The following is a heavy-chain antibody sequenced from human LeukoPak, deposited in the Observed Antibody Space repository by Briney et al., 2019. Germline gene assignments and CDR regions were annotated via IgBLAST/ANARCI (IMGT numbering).Heavy chain of an antibody. J-gene: IGHJ4*02. V-gene: IGHV3-74*01. CDR3: ARETAGYSSSWPHFDY. D-gene: IGHD6-13*01. CDR2: INGDGSAT. Sequence: GGSLRLSCAASGFTFSSYWMHWVRQAPGKGLVWVSRINGDGSATNYADSVKGRFTISRDDAKNTLYLQMNSLRAEDTAVYYCARETAGYSSSWPHFDYWGQGTLVTVSS. CDR1: GFTFSSYW.